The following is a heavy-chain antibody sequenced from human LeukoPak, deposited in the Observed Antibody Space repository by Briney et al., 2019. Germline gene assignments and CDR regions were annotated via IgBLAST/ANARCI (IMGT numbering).Heavy chain of an antibody. D-gene: IGHD6-13*01. J-gene: IGHJ1*01. CDR2: ISGSGGST. Sequence: PGRSLRLSCAASGFTFDDYAMSWVRQAPGKGLEWVSAISGSGGSTYYADSVKGRFTISRDNSKNTLYLQMNSLRAEDTAVYYCAKDGSSSWQDKYFQHWGQGTLVTVSS. CDR1: GFTFDDYA. V-gene: IGHV3-23*01. CDR3: AKDGSSSWQDKYFQH.